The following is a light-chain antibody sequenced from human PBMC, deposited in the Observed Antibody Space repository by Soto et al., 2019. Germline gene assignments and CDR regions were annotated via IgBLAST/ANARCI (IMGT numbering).Light chain of an antibody. Sequence: QSALTQPASVSGSPGQSITISCTGTSSDVGGYKYVSWYQQHPDKAPKLIIFEVSNRPSGSSNRFSGSKYGNTASLTISGLQAEDEADYYFASSTSSSTSVIFGRGTKVTVL. V-gene: IGLV2-14*01. CDR1: SSDVGGYKY. J-gene: IGLJ1*01. CDR3: ASSTSSSTSVI. CDR2: EVS.